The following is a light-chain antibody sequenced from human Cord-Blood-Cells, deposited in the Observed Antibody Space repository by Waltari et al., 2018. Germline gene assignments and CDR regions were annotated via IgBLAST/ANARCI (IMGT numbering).Light chain of an antibody. J-gene: IGLJ2*01. CDR3: SSYTSSSTFV. V-gene: IGLV2-18*02. Sequence: QSALTQPPSVSGSPGPSVTIPCPGTSSDVGSYNRVSWYQQPPGTAPKLMIYEVSNRPSGVPDRFSGSKSGNTASLTISGLQAEDEADYYCSSYTSSSTFVLGGGTKLTVL. CDR2: EVS. CDR1: SSDVGSYNR.